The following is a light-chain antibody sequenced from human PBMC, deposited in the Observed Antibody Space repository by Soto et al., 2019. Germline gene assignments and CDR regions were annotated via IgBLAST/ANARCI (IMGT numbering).Light chain of an antibody. CDR3: QTWGTGIGL. V-gene: IGLV4-69*01. Sequence: QLVLTQSPSASASLGASVKLTCTLSSGHSSYAIAWYQQQPEKGPRYLMKLNSDGSHSKGDGIPDRFSGSSSGAERYLTISSLQSEDEADYYCQTWGTGIGLFGRGTKLTVL. CDR2: LNSDGSH. J-gene: IGLJ2*01. CDR1: SGHSSYA.